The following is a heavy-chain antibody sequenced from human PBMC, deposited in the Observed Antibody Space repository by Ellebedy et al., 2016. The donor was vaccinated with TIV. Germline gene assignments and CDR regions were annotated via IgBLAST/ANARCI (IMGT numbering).Heavy chain of an antibody. CDR3: ARGGLTGEVDY. J-gene: IGHJ4*02. CDR2: INHSGST. D-gene: IGHD7-27*01. CDR1: GGSFSGYY. V-gene: IGHV4-34*01. Sequence: SETLSLXXAVYGGSFSGYYWSWIRQPPGKGLEWIGEINHSGSTNYNPSLKSRVTISVDTSKNQFSLKLSSVTAADTAVYYCARGGLTGEVDYWGQGTLVTVSS.